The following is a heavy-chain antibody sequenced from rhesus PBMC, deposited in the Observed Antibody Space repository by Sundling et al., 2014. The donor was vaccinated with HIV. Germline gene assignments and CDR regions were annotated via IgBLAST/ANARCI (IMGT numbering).Heavy chain of an antibody. D-gene: IGHD2-39*02. Sequence: QVQLQESGPAVVKPSETLSLTCAVSGGSISSSNWWTWIRQSPGKGLEWLGDIYVTGGSTEYNPSLKTRVTISKDTSKNQFSLKLRSVTAADTAVYYCARGYCSGGVCFEYGFDSWGQGVVVTVSS. V-gene: IGHV4-93*01. CDR1: GGSISSSNW. CDR3: ARGYCSGGVCFEYGFDS. J-gene: IGHJ6*01. CDR2: IYVTGGST.